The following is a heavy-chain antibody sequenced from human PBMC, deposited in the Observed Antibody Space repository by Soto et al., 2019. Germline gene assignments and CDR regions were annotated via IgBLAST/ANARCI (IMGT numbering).Heavy chain of an antibody. CDR1: GFTFTRYS. Sequence: GGSLRLSCAASGFTFTRYSMNWVRQAPGKGLEWVSSISSTTNYIYYGDSMKGRFTISRDNAKNSLYLQMNSLRAEDTAIYYCARASGESYPGSRVFDSWGQGTRVTVSS. J-gene: IGHJ4*02. CDR3: ARASGESYPGSRVFDS. D-gene: IGHD3-10*01. V-gene: IGHV3-21*04. CDR2: ISSTTNYI.